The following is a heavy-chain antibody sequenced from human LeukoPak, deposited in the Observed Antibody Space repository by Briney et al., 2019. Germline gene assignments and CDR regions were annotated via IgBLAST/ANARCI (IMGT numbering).Heavy chain of an antibody. CDR2: IKQDGSET. CDR3: ARSASWDRGS. J-gene: IGHJ1*01. CDR1: GFTFRNYW. V-gene: IGHV3-7*01. Sequence: QPGGSLRLSCAASGFTFRNYWMSWVRQAPGKGLEWVASIKQDGSETYYVDSVKGRCTISRDNAKNSLYLHMNSLRVEDTAVYYCARSASWDRGSWGQGTLVTVSS. D-gene: IGHD2-2*01.